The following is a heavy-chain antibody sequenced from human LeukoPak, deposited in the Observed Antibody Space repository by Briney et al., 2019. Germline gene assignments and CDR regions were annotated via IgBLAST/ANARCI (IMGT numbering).Heavy chain of an antibody. J-gene: IGHJ4*02. D-gene: IGHD3-22*01. CDR2: IKSETDACTT. CDR1: AFTFNNAW. Sequence: GGSRRLSCVLSAFTFNNAWMSWVRQAPGKGLEWVGRIKSETDACTTDYAAAVKGRFSISRDHSKNTLYLQMNSLKTEDTAVYYCTTAYDSSGPSGDYWGQGTLVTVSS. CDR3: TTAYDSSGPSGDY. V-gene: IGHV3-15*01.